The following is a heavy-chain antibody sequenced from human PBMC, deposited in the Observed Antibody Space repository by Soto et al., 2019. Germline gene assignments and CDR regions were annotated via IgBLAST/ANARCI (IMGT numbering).Heavy chain of an antibody. J-gene: IGHJ5*02. CDR2: INPNSGNT. V-gene: IGHV1-8*01. Sequence: ASVKVSCKASGYTFTTYTLQWLRQAPGQRLEWMGWINPNSGNTGYAQKFQGRVTMTRNTSISTACMELSSLRSEDTVVYYCARERSGGYSSWGQGTLVTVSS. D-gene: IGHD5-18*01. CDR1: GYTFTTYT. CDR3: ARERSGGYSS.